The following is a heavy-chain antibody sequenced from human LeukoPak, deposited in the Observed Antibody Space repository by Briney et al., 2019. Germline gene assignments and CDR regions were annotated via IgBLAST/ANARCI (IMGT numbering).Heavy chain of an antibody. CDR3: AELGITMIGGV. J-gene: IGHJ6*04. V-gene: IGHV3-11*04. D-gene: IGHD3-10*02. CDR2: ITGSSITI. Sequence: PGGSLRLSCAASGFTFSDYYMTWIRQAPGKGLEWVSYITGSSITIYYADSVKGRFTISRDNAKNSLYLQMNSLRAEDTAVYYYAELGITMIGGVWGKGTTVTISS. CDR1: GFTFSDYY.